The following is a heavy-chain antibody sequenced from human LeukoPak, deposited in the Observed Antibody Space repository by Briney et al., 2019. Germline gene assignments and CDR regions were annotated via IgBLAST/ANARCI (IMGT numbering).Heavy chain of an antibody. V-gene: IGHV1-69*04. D-gene: IGHD6-13*01. CDR3: ARVMYSSSLDDY. Sequence: ASVKASCKASGGTFSSYAISWVRQAPGQGLEWMGRIIPILGIANYAQKFQGRVTITAGKSTSTAYMELSSLRSEDTAVYYCARVMYSSSLDDYWGQGTLVTVSS. J-gene: IGHJ4*02. CDR1: GGTFSSYA. CDR2: IIPILGIA.